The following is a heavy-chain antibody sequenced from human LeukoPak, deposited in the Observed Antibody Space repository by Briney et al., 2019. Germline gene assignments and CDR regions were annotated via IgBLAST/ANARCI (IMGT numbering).Heavy chain of an antibody. V-gene: IGHV4-39*01. CDR2: IYYSGST. CDR3: ARRLVQYYYDSSGYYTTPYYFGY. J-gene: IGHJ4*02. Sequence: PSETLSLTCTVSGGSISSSSYYWGWIRQPPGTGLEWIGSIYYSGSTYYNPSLKSRVTISVNTSKNQFSLKLSSVTAADTAVYYCARRLVQYYYDSSGYYTTPYYFGYWGQGTLVTVSS. D-gene: IGHD3-22*01. CDR1: GGSISSSSYY.